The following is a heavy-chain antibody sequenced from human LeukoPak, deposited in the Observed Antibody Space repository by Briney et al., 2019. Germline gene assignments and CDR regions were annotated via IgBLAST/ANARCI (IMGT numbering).Heavy chain of an antibody. CDR2: IYYSGST. CDR3: ARGNRRGYSYGYDY. Sequence: SETLSLTCTVSGGSISSYYWSWIRQPPGKGLEWIGYIYYSGSTNYNPSLRSRVTMSVDTSKNQFSLKLSSVTAADTAVYYCARGNRRGYSYGYDYWGQGTLVTVSS. J-gene: IGHJ4*02. V-gene: IGHV4-59*12. D-gene: IGHD5-18*01. CDR1: GGSISSYY.